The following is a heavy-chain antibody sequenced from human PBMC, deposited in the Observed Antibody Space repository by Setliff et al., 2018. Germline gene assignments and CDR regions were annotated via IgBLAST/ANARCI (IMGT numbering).Heavy chain of an antibody. V-gene: IGHV1-24*01. CDR3: ATAADFNYYDSGDSGTHYYYYYMDV. D-gene: IGHD3-22*01. Sequence: ASVKVSCKVSGYTLTELSMHWVRQAPGKGLEWMGGFDPEDGETIYAQKFQGRVTMTEDTSTDTAYMELSSLRSEDTAVYYCATAADFNYYDSGDSGTHYYYYYMDVWGKGTTVTVSS. CDR1: GYTLTELS. J-gene: IGHJ6*03. CDR2: FDPEDGET.